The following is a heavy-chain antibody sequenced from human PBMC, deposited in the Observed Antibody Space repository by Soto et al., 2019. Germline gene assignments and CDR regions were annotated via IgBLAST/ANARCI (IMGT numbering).Heavy chain of an antibody. J-gene: IGHJ4*02. CDR3: ARGGSGWPYYFDY. V-gene: IGHV1-69*02. CDR1: GGTFSSYT. D-gene: IGHD6-19*01. Sequence: ASVKVSCKASGGTFSSYTISWVRQAPGQGLEWMGRIIPILGIANYAQKFQGRVTITADKSTSTAYMELSSLRSEDTAVYYCARGGSGWPYYFDYWGQGTLVTVSS. CDR2: IIPILGIA.